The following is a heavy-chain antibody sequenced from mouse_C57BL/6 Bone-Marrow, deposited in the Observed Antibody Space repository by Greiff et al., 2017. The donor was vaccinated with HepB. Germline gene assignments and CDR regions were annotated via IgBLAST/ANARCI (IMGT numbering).Heavy chain of an antibody. V-gene: IGHV5-4*01. CDR1: GFTFSSYA. CDR2: ISDGGSYT. D-gene: IGHD1-1*01. J-gene: IGHJ4*01. CDR3: ARDGGSSYAMDY. Sequence: EVQLVESGGGLVKPGGSLKLSCAASGFTFSSYAMSWVRQTPEKRLEWVANISDGGSYTYYPDNVKGRFTISRDNAKNNLYLQLSHLKSEDTAMYYCARDGGSSYAMDYWGQGTSVTVSS.